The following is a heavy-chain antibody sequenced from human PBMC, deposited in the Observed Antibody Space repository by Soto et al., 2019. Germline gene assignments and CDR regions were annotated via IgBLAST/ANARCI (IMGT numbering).Heavy chain of an antibody. CDR3: SFQESTTVTTFEY. CDR1: GFSFNNAW. D-gene: IGHD4-17*01. V-gene: IGHV3-15*01. Sequence: PVGSLRLSCEASGFSFNNAWMSWIRQAPGKGLEWVGRIKSKIDGGTTDYAAPVKGRFTISRDDSKNTLYLQMNSLKTEDTAVYYCSFQESTTVTTFEYWGHGTLVTVSS. CDR2: IKSKIDGGTT. J-gene: IGHJ4*01.